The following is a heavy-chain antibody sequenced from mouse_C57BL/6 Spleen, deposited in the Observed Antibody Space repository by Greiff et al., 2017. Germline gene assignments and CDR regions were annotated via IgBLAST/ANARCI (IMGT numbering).Heavy chain of an antibody. CDR2: ISSGGDYI. V-gene: IGHV5-9-1*02. J-gene: IGHJ1*03. D-gene: IGHD3-3*01. CDR1: GFTFSSYA. CDR3: TRGGDVDWYFDV. Sequence: EVKVEESGEGLVKPGGSLKLSCAASGFTFSSYAMSWVRQTPEKRLEWVAYISSGGDYIYYADTVKGRFTISRDNARNTLYLQMSGLKSEDTAMYYCTRGGDVDWYFDVWGTGTTVTVSS.